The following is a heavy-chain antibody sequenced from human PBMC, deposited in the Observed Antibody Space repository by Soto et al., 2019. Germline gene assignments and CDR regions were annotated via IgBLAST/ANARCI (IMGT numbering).Heavy chain of an antibody. V-gene: IGHV3-30*03. J-gene: IGHJ5*02. CDR2: VSHDGRNT. CDR3: AMGGRQWLVPSEFSA. CDR1: GFTFSDYA. Sequence: VQLVESGGGVVQPGRSLRLSCAASGFTFSDYAMHWVRQAPGKGLEWVAVVSHDGRNTHYADSVKGRFTISRDSSKNTVSLEMPSLRAGDTAGYYCAMGGRQWLVPSEFSAWGQGARVTVSS. D-gene: IGHD6-19*01.